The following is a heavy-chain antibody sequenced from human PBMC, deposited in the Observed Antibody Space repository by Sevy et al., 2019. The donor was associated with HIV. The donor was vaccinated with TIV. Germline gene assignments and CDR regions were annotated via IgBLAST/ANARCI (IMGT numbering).Heavy chain of an antibody. Sequence: GGSLRLSCAASGFTFSSYGMHWVRQAPGKGLEWVAFIRYDGSNKYYADSVKGRFTISRDNSKNTLYLQMNSLRAEDTARYYCAKGVVVPAARLLLFYYYGMDVWGQGTTVTVSS. J-gene: IGHJ6*02. CDR3: AKGVVVPAARLLLFYYYGMDV. CDR2: IRYDGSNK. D-gene: IGHD2-2*01. CDR1: GFTFSSYG. V-gene: IGHV3-30*02.